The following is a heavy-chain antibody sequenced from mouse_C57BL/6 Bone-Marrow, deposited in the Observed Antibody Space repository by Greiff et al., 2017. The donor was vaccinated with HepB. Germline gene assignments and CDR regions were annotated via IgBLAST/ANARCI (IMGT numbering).Heavy chain of an antibody. V-gene: IGHV1-82*01. CDR3: ARRQLRLLFAY. Sequence: QVQLQQSGPELVKPGASVKISCKASGYAFSSSWMNWVKQRPGKGLEWIGRTYPGDGDTNYNGKFKGKATLTADKSSSTAYMQLSSLTSEDSAVYFCARRQLRLLFAYWGQGTLVTVSA. D-gene: IGHD3-2*02. J-gene: IGHJ3*01. CDR2: TYPGDGDT. CDR1: GYAFSSSW.